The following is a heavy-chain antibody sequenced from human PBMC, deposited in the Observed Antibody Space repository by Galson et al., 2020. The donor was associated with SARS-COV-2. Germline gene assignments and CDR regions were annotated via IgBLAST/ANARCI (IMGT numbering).Heavy chain of an antibody. V-gene: IGHV3-74*01. D-gene: IGHD7-27*01. CDR2: IYSEGSST. CDR3: ARGDMGNEYFDY. CDR1: GFTSSSYW. J-gene: IGHJ4*02. Sequence: GGSLRLSCAASGFTSSSYWMHWVRQAPGKGLVWVSRIYSEGSSTSYADSVKGRFTVSGDNAKNTLYLQMNSLRAEDTAVYYCARGDMGNEYFDYWGQGTLVTVSS.